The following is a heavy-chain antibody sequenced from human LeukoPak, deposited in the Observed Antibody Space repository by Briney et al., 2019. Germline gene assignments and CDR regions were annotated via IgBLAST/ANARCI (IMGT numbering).Heavy chain of an antibody. CDR1: GYSISSGYY. CDR2: IYHSGST. CDR3: ASTVFGVVTSDY. J-gene: IGHJ4*02. V-gene: IGHV4-38-2*01. D-gene: IGHD3-3*01. Sequence: PSETLSLTCAVSGYSISSGYYWGWIRQPPGKGLEWIGSIYHSGSTYYNPSLKSRVTISVDTSKNHFSLKLSSVTAADTAVYYCASTVFGVVTSDYWGQGTLVTVSS.